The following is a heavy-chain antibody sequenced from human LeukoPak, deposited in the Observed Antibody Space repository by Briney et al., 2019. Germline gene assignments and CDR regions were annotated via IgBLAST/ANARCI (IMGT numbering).Heavy chain of an antibody. CDR1: GLIVSSNY. J-gene: IGHJ4*02. Sequence: GGSLRLSCETSGLIVSSNYMHWVRQAPGKGLEWVSVMYSGGRTFCTDSVKGRFTTSRDNSKNTLYLQMNSLRAEDTAVYYCAKDRYDSSGDYFDYWGQGTVVTVSS. V-gene: IGHV3-66*01. D-gene: IGHD3-22*01. CDR3: AKDRYDSSGDYFDY. CDR2: MYSGGRT.